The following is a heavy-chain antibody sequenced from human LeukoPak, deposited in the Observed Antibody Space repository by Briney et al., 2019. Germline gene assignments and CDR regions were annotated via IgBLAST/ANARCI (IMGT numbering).Heavy chain of an antibody. CDR1: GFTFSIYS. J-gene: IGHJ4*02. Sequence: GGSLSLSCAASGFTFSIYSMNWVRQAPGKGLEWVSYISSSSHSTIHYVDSVKGRFTISRDNAKNSLYLQMHSLTAEDTAVYYCAKEVYSSGYYNYWGQGTLVTVSS. CDR2: ISSSSHSTI. CDR3: AKEVYSSGYYNY. D-gene: IGHD3-22*01. V-gene: IGHV3-48*01.